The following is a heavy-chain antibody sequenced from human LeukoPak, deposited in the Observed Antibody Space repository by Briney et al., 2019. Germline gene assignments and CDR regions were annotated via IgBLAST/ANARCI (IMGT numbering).Heavy chain of an antibody. D-gene: IGHD2-15*01. CDR2: ISAYNGNT. J-gene: IGHJ5*02. Sequence: ASVKVSCKASGYTFTSYGISWVRQAPGQGLEWMGWISAYNGNTDYAQNFQGRVTMTTDTSTSTGYMELRSLRSDDTAVYYCAGTLGYCSGGSCYLNWFDPWGQGTLVTVSS. CDR3: AGTLGYCSGGSCYLNWFDP. CDR1: GYTFTSYG. V-gene: IGHV1-18*01.